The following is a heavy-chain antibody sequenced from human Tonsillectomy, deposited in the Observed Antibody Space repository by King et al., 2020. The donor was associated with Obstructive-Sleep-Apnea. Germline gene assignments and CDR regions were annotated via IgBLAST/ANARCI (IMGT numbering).Heavy chain of an antibody. Sequence: VQLQESGPGLVKPSETLSLTCTVSGGSISSFYWSWIRQPPGKGLEWIGNIYYSGSTNYNPSFKSRVTMSVDTSKNQFSLKLNSVTAADTAVYYCARLEYFYDNSGYYQYYFDYWGQGTLVTVSS. CDR2: IYYSGST. V-gene: IGHV4-59*08. CDR3: ARLEYFYDNSGYYQYYFDY. D-gene: IGHD3-22*01. CDR1: GGSISSFY. J-gene: IGHJ4*02.